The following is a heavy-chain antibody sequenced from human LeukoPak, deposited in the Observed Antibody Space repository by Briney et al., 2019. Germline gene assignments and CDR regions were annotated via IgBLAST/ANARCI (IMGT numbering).Heavy chain of an antibody. CDR2: INHNGNVN. CDR1: GFTFSNYE. D-gene: IGHD3-16*01. CDR3: ARGGGLDV. Sequence: PGRSLRLSCAASGFTFSNYEMHWVRQAPGKGLEWVASINHNGNVNYYVDSVKGRFTISRDNAKNSLYLQMSNLRAEDTAVYFCARGGGLDVWGQGATVTVSS. J-gene: IGHJ6*02. V-gene: IGHV3-7*03.